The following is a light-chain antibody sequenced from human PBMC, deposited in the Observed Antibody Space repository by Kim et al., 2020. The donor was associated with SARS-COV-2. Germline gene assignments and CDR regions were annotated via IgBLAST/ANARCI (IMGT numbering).Light chain of an antibody. CDR1: QGIRQY. CDR3: QQYYSYPIT. V-gene: IGKV1-16*02. J-gene: IGKJ5*01. Sequence: ASVGDTVTIPCRASQGIRQYLAWFRQKPGKAPESLIYAASSLEGGVPSKFSGHGSGTDFTLTITGLQPEDSATYFCQQYYSYPITFGQGTRLEIK. CDR2: AAS.